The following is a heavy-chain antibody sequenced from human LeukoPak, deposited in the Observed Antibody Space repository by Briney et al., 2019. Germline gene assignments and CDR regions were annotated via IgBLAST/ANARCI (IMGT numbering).Heavy chain of an antibody. J-gene: IGHJ6*02. V-gene: IGHV3-74*01. CDR3: AKDIDYDFWSGRYYYGMDV. CDR2: INSDGSST. Sequence: PGGSLRLSCAASGFTFSSYWMHWVRQAPGKGLVWVSRINSDGSSTSYADSVKGRFTISRDNSKNTLYLQMNSLRAEDTAVYYCAKDIDYDFWSGRYYYGMDVWGQGTTVTVSS. CDR1: GFTFSSYW. D-gene: IGHD3-3*01.